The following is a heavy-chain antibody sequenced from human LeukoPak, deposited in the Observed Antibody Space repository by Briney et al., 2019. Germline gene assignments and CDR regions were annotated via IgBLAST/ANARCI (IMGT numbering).Heavy chain of an antibody. CDR3: ASVAYFYHDFDY. J-gene: IGHJ4*02. D-gene: IGHD3-22*01. V-gene: IGHV3-11*01. CDR1: GFTFSDYY. Sequence: GGSLRLSCAASGFTFSDYYMSWVRQAPGKGLEWVSYISSSGSTIYYADSVKGRFTISRDNAKNSLYLQMNSLRAEGTAVYYCASVAYFYHDFDYWGQGTLVTVSS. CDR2: ISSSGSTI.